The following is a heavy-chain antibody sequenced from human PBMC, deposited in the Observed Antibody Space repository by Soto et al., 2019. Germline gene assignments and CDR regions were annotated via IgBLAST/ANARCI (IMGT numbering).Heavy chain of an antibody. CDR1: DGSMTSNNYY. CDR3: ARVFDGSGPYCPTFDH. V-gene: IGHV4-61*01. J-gene: IGHJ5*02. CDR2: VYYSGST. Sequence: KPSETLSLTCNVSDGSMTSNNYYWSWIRQPPGKGLEWIGYVYYSGSTNNNPSLMSRVTISVDRSKNQFSLKLRSVTAADTAVYYCARVFDGSGPYCPTFDHWGQGILVTVSS. D-gene: IGHD2-15*01.